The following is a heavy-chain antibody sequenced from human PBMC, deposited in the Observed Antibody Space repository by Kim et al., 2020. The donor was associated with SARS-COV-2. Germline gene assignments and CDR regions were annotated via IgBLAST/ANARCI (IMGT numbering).Heavy chain of an antibody. V-gene: IGHV5-51*01. D-gene: IGHD3-22*01. Sequence: PSSQGQVTISADKSIRTAYLQWSSLKASDTAMYYCARIGDSSVYFYYFDYWGQGTLVTVSS. J-gene: IGHJ4*02. CDR3: ARIGDSSVYFYYFDY.